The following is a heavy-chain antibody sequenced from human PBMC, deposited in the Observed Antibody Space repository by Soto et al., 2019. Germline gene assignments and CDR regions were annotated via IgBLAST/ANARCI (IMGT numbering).Heavy chain of an antibody. J-gene: IGHJ4*02. V-gene: IGHV5-51*01. Sequence: PGESLKISCKGSGYSFTSYWIGWVRQMPGKGLEWMGIIYPGDSDTRYSPSFQGQVTISADKSISTAYLQWSSLKASDTAMYYCARLLVVPAAIAGGEVYYFDYWGQGTLVTVSS. CDR1: GYSFTSYW. CDR3: ARLLVVPAAIAGGEVYYFDY. D-gene: IGHD2-2*02. CDR2: IYPGDSDT.